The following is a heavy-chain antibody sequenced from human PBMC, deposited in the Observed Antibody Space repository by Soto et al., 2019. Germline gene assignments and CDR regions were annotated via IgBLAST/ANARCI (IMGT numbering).Heavy chain of an antibody. D-gene: IGHD2-21*02. CDR1: GFTFGDYA. J-gene: IGHJ5*02. CDR3: TRDPAYCGGDCRRFDP. Sequence: GGSLRLSCTASGFTFGDYAMSWFRQAPGKGLEWVGFIRSKAYGGTTEYAASVKGRFTISRDDSKSIAYLQMNSLKTEDTAVYYCTRDPAYCGGDCRRFDPWGQGTLVTVSS. V-gene: IGHV3-49*03. CDR2: IRSKAYGGTT.